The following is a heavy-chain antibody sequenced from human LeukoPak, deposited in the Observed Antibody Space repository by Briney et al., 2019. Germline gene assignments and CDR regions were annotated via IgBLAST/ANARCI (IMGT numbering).Heavy chain of an antibody. CDR3: GRSPFGGGDCYGRGTGYYGMAG. D-gene: IGHD2-21*02. J-gene: IGHJ6*04. CDR1: GGTFSSYA. CDR2: IIPIFGTA. V-gene: IGHV1-69*13. Sequence: SVKVSCKASGGTFSSYAISWVRQAPGQGLEWMGGIIPIFGTANYAQKFQGRVTITADESTSTAYMELSSLRSEDTAVYYGGRSPFGGGDCYGRGTGYYGMAGGGKGTTVTVSS.